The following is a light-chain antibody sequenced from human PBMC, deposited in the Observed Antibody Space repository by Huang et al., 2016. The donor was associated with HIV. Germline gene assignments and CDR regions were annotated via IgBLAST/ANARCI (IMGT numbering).Light chain of an antibody. CDR1: QSLLHSNGYTY. V-gene: IGKV2-28*01. CDR2: LGS. Sequence: DIVMTQSPLSLPVTPGEPASISCKSSQSLLHSNGYTYLVWYLPKPGQSPQLLISLGSNRASGVPDRFSGSGSGTEFTLKISRVEAEDVGVYYCMQALETPITFGQGTRLEMK. J-gene: IGKJ5*01. CDR3: MQALETPIT.